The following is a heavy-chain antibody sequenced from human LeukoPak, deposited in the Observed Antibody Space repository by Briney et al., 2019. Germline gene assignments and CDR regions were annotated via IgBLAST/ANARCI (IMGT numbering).Heavy chain of an antibody. Sequence: GGSLRLSRAASGFTFSSYEMHWVRQAPGKGLEWVAYISSSGSTKSHADSVKGRFTISRDNAKNSLYLQMNSLRAEDTAVYYCATVHYYDSSGRAGYWGQGTLVTVSS. D-gene: IGHD3-22*01. CDR2: ISSSGSTK. CDR1: GFTFSSYE. J-gene: IGHJ4*02. V-gene: IGHV3-48*03. CDR3: ATVHYYDSSGRAGY.